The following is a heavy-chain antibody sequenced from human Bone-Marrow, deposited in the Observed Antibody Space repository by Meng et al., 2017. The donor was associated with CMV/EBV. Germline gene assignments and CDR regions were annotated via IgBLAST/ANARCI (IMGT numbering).Heavy chain of an antibody. CDR2: ISSSSSYI. Sequence: GESLKISCAASGFTFSIYSMNWVRQAPGKGLEWVSSISSSSSYIYYADSVKGRFTISRDNAKNSLYLQMNSLRAEDTAVYYCARRITIFGVVRGFGMDVWGQGTTVTVSS. D-gene: IGHD3-3*01. CDR3: ARRITIFGVVRGFGMDV. J-gene: IGHJ6*02. V-gene: IGHV3-21*01. CDR1: GFTFSIYS.